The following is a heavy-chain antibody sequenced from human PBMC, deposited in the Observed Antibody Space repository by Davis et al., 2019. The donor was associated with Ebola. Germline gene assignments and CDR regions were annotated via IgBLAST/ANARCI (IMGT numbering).Heavy chain of an antibody. D-gene: IGHD4-11*01. J-gene: IGHJ6*02. CDR1: GFTFSSYG. Sequence: GESLKISCAASGFTFSSYGMHWVRQAPGKGLEWVAVISYDGSNKYYADSVKGRFTISRDNSKNTLYLQMNSLRAEDTAVYYCAKVPYSPAYGMDVWGQGTTVTVSS. V-gene: IGHV3-30*18. CDR3: AKVPYSPAYGMDV. CDR2: ISYDGSNK.